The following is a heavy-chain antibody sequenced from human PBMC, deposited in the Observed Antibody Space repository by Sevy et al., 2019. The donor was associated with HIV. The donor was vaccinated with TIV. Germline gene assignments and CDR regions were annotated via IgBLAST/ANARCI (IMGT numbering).Heavy chain of an antibody. Sequence: GGSLRLSCAASGFTFSSYSMNWVRQAPGKGLEWVSSISSSSSYIYYADSVKGRFTISRDNAKNSLYLQMNSLRAEDTAVYYCARVTMEGFGGYYYYYYMDVWGKGTMVTVSS. J-gene: IGHJ6*03. CDR3: ARVTMEGFGGYYYYYYMDV. V-gene: IGHV3-21*01. D-gene: IGHD3-10*01. CDR1: GFTFSSYS. CDR2: ISSSSSYI.